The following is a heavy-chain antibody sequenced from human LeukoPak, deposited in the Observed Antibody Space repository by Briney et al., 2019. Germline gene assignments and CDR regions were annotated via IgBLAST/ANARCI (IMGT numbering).Heavy chain of an antibody. CDR3: ARTDYYGSGSFFY. CDR1: GYSISSGYY. D-gene: IGHD3-10*01. V-gene: IGHV4-38-2*01. Sequence: SETLSLTCAVSGYSISSGYYWGWIRQPPGKGLEWIGSIYHSGSTYYNPSLKSRVTISVDTFKNQFSLKLSSVTAADTAVYYCARTDYYGSGSFFYWGQGTLVTVSS. J-gene: IGHJ4*02. CDR2: IYHSGST.